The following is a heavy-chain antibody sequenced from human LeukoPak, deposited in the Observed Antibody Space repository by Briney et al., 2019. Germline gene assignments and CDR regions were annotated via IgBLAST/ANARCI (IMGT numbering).Heavy chain of an antibody. CDR1: GGSISSGGYY. CDR3: AREYSSSSCFDP. Sequence: TSETLSLTCTVSGGSISSGGYYWSWIRQHPGKGLEWVGYIYYSGSPYYNPSLKSRVTISVDTSKNQFSLKLSSVTAADTAVYYCAREYSSSSCFDPWGQGTLVTVSS. J-gene: IGHJ5*02. V-gene: IGHV4-31*03. CDR2: IYYSGSP. D-gene: IGHD6-6*01.